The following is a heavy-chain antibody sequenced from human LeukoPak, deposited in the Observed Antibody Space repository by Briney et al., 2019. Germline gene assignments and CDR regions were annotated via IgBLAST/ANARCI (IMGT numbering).Heavy chain of an antibody. Sequence: GASVKVSCKASGYTFTGYYTHWVRQAPGQGLEWMGWINPKNGDTEYAQKFQGSVTMTRDTSISTGYMELRRLTSDDTAVYYCASGGAAFDYWGQGTLVTVSS. J-gene: IGHJ4*02. D-gene: IGHD3-16*01. V-gene: IGHV1-2*02. CDR1: GYTFTGYY. CDR2: INPKNGDT. CDR3: ASGGAAFDY.